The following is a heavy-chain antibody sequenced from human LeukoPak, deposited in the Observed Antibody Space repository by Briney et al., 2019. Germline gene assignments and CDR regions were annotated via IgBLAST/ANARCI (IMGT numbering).Heavy chain of an antibody. V-gene: IGHV1-46*01. D-gene: IGHD5-18*01. CDR1: GYTFTSYY. Sequence: ASVKVSCKASGYTFTSYYMHWVRQAPGQGLEWMGIINPSGGSTSYAQKFQGRVTMTRDTSTSTVYMELSSLRSEDTAVYYCATSTRELIQLWSDWYFDLWGRGTLVTVSS. J-gene: IGHJ2*01. CDR3: ATSTRELIQLWSDWYFDL. CDR2: INPSGGST.